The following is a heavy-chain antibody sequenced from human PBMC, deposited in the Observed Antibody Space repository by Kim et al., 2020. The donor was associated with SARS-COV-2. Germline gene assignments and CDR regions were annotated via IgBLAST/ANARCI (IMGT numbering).Heavy chain of an antibody. CDR3: ARDLGVTNYYYYYGMDV. D-gene: IGHD3-10*01. CDR1: GGSVSSGSYY. J-gene: IGHJ6*02. Sequence: SETLSLTCTVSGGSVSSGSYYWSWIRQPPGKGLEWIGYIYYSGSTNYNPSLKSRVTISVDTSKNQFSLKLSSVTAADTAVYYCARDLGVTNYYYYYGMDVWGLGTTVTVSS. V-gene: IGHV4-61*01. CDR2: IYYSGST.